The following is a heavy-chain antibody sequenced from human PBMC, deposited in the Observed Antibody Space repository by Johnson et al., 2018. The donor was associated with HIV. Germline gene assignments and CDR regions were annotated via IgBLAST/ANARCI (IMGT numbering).Heavy chain of an antibody. Sequence: QLVESGGVVVQPGGSLRLSCAASGFTFDDYAMHWVRQAPGKGLEWVSLISWDGGSTYYADSVKGRFTISSDNSKNSLYLQRKSLRAEDTGLYYCAKAFQVLLSHDAFDIGGQGTMVTVAS. J-gene: IGHJ3*02. V-gene: IGHV3-43D*03. CDR1: GFTFDDYA. CDR3: AKAFQVLLSHDAFDI. D-gene: IGHD2-15*01. CDR2: ISWDGGST.